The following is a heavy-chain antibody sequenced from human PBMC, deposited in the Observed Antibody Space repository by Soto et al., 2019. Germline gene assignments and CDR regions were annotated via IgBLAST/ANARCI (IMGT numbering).Heavy chain of an antibody. J-gene: IGHJ6*02. V-gene: IGHV4-59*01. CDR3: ARVGRDDIVVVPAARRFYYYGMDV. CDR1: GASISSYY. CDR2: IYYSGST. D-gene: IGHD2-2*01. Sequence: SETLSLTCAVSGASISSYYWSWIRPPPGKGLEWIGYIYYSGSTNYNPSLKSRVTISVDTSKNQFSLKLSSVTAADTAVYYCARVGRDDIVVVPAARRFYYYGMDVWGQGTTVTVSS.